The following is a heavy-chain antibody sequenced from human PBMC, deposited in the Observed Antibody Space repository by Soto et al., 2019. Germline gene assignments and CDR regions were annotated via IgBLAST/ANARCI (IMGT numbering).Heavy chain of an antibody. V-gene: IGHV3-23*01. J-gene: IGHJ3*02. D-gene: IGHD3-9*01. CDR2: ISGSGGST. CDR3: AKAQKLRYFDWLLAFEI. Sequence: GGSLRLSCAASGFTVSSNYMSWVRQAPGKGLEWVSAISGSGGSTYYADSVKGRFTISRDNSKNTLYLQMNSLRAEDTAVYYCAKAQKLRYFDWLLAFEIWGQGTMVTVSS. CDR1: GFTVSSNY.